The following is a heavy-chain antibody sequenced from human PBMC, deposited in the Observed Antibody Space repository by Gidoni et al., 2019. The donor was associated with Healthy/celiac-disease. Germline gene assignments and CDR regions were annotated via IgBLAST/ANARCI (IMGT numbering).Heavy chain of an antibody. V-gene: IGHV3-30*04. Sequence: QVQLVESGGGLVQPGRSLSLSCAASGFTFSSYAMHLVRQAPGKGLEWVAVISYDGSNKYYADSVKGRFTISRDNSKNTLYLQMNSLRAEDTAVYYCAREPIVGATSFDYWGQGTLVTASS. CDR3: AREPIVGATSFDY. D-gene: IGHD1-26*01. J-gene: IGHJ4*02. CDR1: GFTFSSYA. CDR2: ISYDGSNK.